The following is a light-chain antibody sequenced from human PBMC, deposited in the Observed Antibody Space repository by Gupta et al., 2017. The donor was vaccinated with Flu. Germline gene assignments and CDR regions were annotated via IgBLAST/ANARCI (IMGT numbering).Light chain of an antibody. CDR1: SRDVGSENY. CDR3: RSDTSSKTLV. Sequence: TTISSSGSSRDVGSENYVAWYQQHATRAHKLIISEVNRRSAVVAHRFSGYKAGNTASLSISGRQPEDEANYYGRSDTSSKTLVFGGGTKVTV. J-gene: IGLJ2*01. CDR2: EVN. V-gene: IGLV2-14*01.